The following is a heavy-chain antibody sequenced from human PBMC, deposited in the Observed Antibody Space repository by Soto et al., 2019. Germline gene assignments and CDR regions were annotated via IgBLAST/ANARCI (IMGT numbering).Heavy chain of an antibody. CDR2: IYYSGST. D-gene: IGHD6-13*01. CDR3: ARGNIAAAGTATDYYYYYGMDV. CDR1: GGSVSSGSYY. V-gene: IGHV4-61*01. J-gene: IGHJ6*02. Sequence: ASETLSLTCTVSGGSVSSGSYYWSWIRQPPGKGLEWIGYIYYSGSTNYNPSLKSRVTISVDTSKNQFSLKLSSVTAADTAVYYCARGNIAAAGTATDYYYYYGMDVWGQGTTVTVSS.